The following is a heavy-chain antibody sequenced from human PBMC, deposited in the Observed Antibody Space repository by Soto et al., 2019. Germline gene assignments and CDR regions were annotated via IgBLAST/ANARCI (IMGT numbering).Heavy chain of an antibody. D-gene: IGHD5-18*01. CDR1: GGPVSSGSYY. CDR3: ARISGYSYGLPPYFDY. V-gene: IGHV4-61*01. Sequence: QVQLQESGPGLVKPSETLSLTCTVSGGPVSSGSYYWSWIRQPPGKGLEWIGYIYYSGSTNYNPSLKSRVTMSVDPSKNQFSLKLSSVTAADTAVYYCARISGYSYGLPPYFDYWGQGTLVTVSS. J-gene: IGHJ4*02. CDR2: IYYSGST.